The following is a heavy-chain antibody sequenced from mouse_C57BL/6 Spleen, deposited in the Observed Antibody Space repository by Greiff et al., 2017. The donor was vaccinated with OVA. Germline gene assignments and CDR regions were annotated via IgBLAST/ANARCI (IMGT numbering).Heavy chain of an antibody. D-gene: IGHD2-1*01. Sequence: QVQLKESGAELVRPGASVTLSCKASGYTFTDYEMHWVKQTPVHGLEWIGAIDPETGGTAYNQKFKGKAILTADKSSSTAYMELRSLTSEDSAVYYWTKRDDGNYFDYWGQGTTLTVSS. J-gene: IGHJ2*01. CDR2: IDPETGGT. V-gene: IGHV1-15*01. CDR3: TKRDDGNYFDY. CDR1: GYTFTDYE.